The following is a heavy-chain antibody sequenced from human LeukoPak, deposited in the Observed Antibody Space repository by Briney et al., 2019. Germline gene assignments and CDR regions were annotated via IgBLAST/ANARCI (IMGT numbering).Heavy chain of an antibody. CDR2: INAASGNT. J-gene: IGHJ5*02. V-gene: IGHV1-3*01. Sequence: GASVKVSCKASGYTFTNYAMHWVRQAPGQRLEWMGWINAASGNTKYSQKFQGRVTITRDTSATTTYKELSSLRSEDAAVYYCARSWGSISHIGNWCDPWGQGTLVIVS. D-gene: IGHD2-2*01. CDR3: ARSWGSISHIGNWCDP. CDR1: GYTFTNYA.